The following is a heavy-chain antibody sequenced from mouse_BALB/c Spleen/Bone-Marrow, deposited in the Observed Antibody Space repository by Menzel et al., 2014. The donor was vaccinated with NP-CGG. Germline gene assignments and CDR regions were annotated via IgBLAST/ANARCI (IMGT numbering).Heavy chain of an antibody. J-gene: IGHJ2*01. D-gene: IGHD1-1*01. CDR1: GFNIKDTY. Sequence: EVHLVESGAELVKPGASVKLSCTASGFNIKDTYMHWVKQRPEQGLEWIGRIDPANGNTKYDPKFQGKATLTADTSSNTAYLQLSSLTSEDTAVYYCAYGSSYDYFDYWGQGTTLTVSS. V-gene: IGHV14-3*02. CDR2: IDPANGNT. CDR3: AYGSSYDYFDY.